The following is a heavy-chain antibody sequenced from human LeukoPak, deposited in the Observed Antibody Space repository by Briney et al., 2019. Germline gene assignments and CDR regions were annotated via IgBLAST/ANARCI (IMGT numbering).Heavy chain of an antibody. CDR3: ATNIGSSGWYGGSFDY. D-gene: IGHD6-19*01. J-gene: IGHJ4*02. CDR1: GFTFSDYY. CDR2: ISSSGSTI. V-gene: IGHV3-11*01. Sequence: GGSLRLSCAASGFTFSDYYMSWIRQAPGKGLEWVSYISSSGSTIYYADSVKGRFTISRDNSKNTLYLQMNSLIAEDTAVYYCATNIGSSGWYGGSFDYWGQGTLVTVSS.